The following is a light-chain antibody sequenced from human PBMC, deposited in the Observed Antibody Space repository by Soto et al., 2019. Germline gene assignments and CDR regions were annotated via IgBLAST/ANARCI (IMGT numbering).Light chain of an antibody. Sequence: DIQMTQSPSSLSASVGDRVTITCRASQSISSYLYWYQQKPGKAPKLLIYAASSLQSGVPSRFSGSGSGTDFTLTISSLQPEDFATYYCQQSYSTPPGGTFGQGTKLEIK. CDR2: AAS. J-gene: IGKJ2*02. CDR1: QSISSY. CDR3: QQSYSTPPGGT. V-gene: IGKV1-39*01.